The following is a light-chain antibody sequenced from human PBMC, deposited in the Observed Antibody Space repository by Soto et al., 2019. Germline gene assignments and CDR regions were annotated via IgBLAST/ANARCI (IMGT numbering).Light chain of an antibody. V-gene: IGKV1-27*01. CDR3: QKYNSAPHT. Sequence: IQMTQSPSSLSASVGDRVTITCRASQGISTYLAWYQQKPGKVPKLLIYTASTLQTGVPSRFSGSGSGTDLTLTIRSLQPEDVATYYCQKYNSAPHTFGQETKLEIK. CDR2: TAS. J-gene: IGKJ2*01. CDR1: QGISTY.